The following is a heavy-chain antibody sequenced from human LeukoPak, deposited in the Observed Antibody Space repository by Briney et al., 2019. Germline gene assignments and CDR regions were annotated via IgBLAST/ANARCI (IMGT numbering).Heavy chain of an antibody. CDR1: GGSFGGYY. Sequence: SETLSLTCAVYGGSFGGYYWSWIRQPPGKGLGWIGEINHSGSTNYNPSLKSRVTISVDTSKNQFSLKLSSVTAADTAVYYCARHSYGDYVVYFDYWGQGTLVTVSS. D-gene: IGHD4-17*01. J-gene: IGHJ4*02. V-gene: IGHV4-34*01. CDR2: INHSGST. CDR3: ARHSYGDYVVYFDY.